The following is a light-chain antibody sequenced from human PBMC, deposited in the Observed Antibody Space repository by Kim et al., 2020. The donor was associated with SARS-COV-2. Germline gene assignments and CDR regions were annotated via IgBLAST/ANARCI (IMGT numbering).Light chain of an antibody. Sequence: GQSITSSCTGPGSDVGGYNYVSWYQQHPGKAPKLMIYDISNRPSGVSNRFSGSKSGNTASLTISGLQAEDEADYYCSSYTSSSTVVFGGGTQLTVL. CDR1: GSDVGGYNY. CDR3: SSYTSSSTVV. CDR2: DIS. V-gene: IGLV2-14*03. J-gene: IGLJ2*01.